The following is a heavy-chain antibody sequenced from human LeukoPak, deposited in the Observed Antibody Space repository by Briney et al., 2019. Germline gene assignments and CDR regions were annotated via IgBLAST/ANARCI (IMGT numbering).Heavy chain of an antibody. J-gene: IGHJ4*02. CDR1: GGSISSYY. Sequence: SETLSLTCTVSGGSISSYYWSWIRQPPGKGLEWIGYIYYSGSTNYNPSLKSRVTISVDTSKNQFSLKLSSVTAADTAVYYCARDRGGAAAGSFDYWGQGTLVTVSS. CDR3: ARDRGGAAAGSFDY. V-gene: IGHV4-59*01. CDR2: IYYSGST. D-gene: IGHD6-13*01.